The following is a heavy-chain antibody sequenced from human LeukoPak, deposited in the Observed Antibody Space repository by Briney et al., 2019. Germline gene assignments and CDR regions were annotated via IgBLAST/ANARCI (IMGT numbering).Heavy chain of an antibody. V-gene: IGHV4-34*01. CDR1: GGSFSGYY. CDR3: ARGDYGDYNARPDY. D-gene: IGHD4-17*01. J-gene: IGHJ4*02. Sequence: PSETLSLTCAVYGGSFSGYYWSWLRQPPGKGLEWIGEINHSGSTNYNPSLKSRVIISVDTSKNQFSLKLSSVTAADTAVYYCARGDYGDYNARPDYWGQGTKVTVSS. CDR2: INHSGST.